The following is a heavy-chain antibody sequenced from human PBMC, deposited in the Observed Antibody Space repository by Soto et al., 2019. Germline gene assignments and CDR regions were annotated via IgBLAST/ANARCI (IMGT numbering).Heavy chain of an antibody. J-gene: IGHJ4*02. CDR1: GFTFPSSA. CDR3: AADDMTTFI. CDR2: IVVGSGNT. Sequence: SVKVSCKASGFTFPSSAVQWVRQARGQRLEWIGWIVVGSGNTNSAQKFQERLTFTRDMSTSTVYMELSSLKSEDTAVYYCAADDMTTFIWGQGTLVTAPQ. V-gene: IGHV1-58*01. D-gene: IGHD1-1*01.